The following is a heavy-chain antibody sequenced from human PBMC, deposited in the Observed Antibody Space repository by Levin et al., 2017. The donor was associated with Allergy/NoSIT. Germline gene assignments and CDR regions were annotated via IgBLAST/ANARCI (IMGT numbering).Heavy chain of an antibody. CDR3: AKDRRGYSGYGDAFDT. D-gene: IGHD5-12*01. Sequence: LSLTCAASGFTFSSYAMSWVRPAPGEGLEWGSAISGSGGSTYYADSVKGRFAISRDTSKNTLYLQMNSLRAEETAVYYCAKDRRGYSGYGDAFDTCGQGTMVTVSS. CDR1: GFTFSSYA. CDR2: ISGSGGST. J-gene: IGHJ3*02. V-gene: IGHV3-23*01.